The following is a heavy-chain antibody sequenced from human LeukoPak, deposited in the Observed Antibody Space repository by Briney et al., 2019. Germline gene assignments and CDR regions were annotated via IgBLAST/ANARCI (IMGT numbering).Heavy chain of an antibody. V-gene: IGHV4-39*01. D-gene: IGHD5-12*01. J-gene: IGHJ6*03. CDR1: GGSISSSSYY. Sequence: SETLSLTCTVSGGSISSSSYYWGWIRQPPGKGLEWIGSIYYSGSTYYNPSLKSRVTISVDTSKNQLSLKLSSVTAADTAVYYCARREGGYRSYYYYMDVWGKGTTVTVSS. CDR2: IYYSGST. CDR3: ARREGGYRSYYYYMDV.